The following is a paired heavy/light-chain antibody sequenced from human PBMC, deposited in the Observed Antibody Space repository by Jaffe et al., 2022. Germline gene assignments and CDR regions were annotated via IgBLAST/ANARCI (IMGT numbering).Light chain of an antibody. V-gene: IGLV2-14*01. CDR2: DVS. CDR1: SRDVGGYNF. CDR3: SSYTSTDTLVV. J-gene: IGLJ1*01. Sequence: QSALTQPASVSGSPGQSITISCTGTSRDVGGYNFVSWYRQHPGKAPKLMIYDVSNRPSGVSNRFSGSKSGNTASLTISGLQSEDEADYYCSSYTSTDTLVVLGTGTKVTVL.
Heavy chain of an antibody. Sequence: QVQLVQSGAGVNKPGASVKVSCKASGYTFTNYYIHWVRQAPGQGLEWMGVINPSSGGTSYAQWFRGRVTMTRDTSTTTLYMELSSLRSEDTAIYYCARDIAVAGSSSAFDIWGQGTMVTVSS. CDR3: ARDIAVAGSSSAFDI. J-gene: IGHJ3*02. CDR2: INPSSGGT. V-gene: IGHV1-46*01. D-gene: IGHD6-19*01. CDR1: GYTFTNYY.